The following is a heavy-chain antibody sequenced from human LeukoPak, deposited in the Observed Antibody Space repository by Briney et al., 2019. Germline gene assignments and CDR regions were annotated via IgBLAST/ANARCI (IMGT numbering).Heavy chain of an antibody. CDR3: ARDQREAHYYDSSGYYHDAFDI. CDR1: GYTFTSYG. J-gene: IGHJ3*02. CDR2: ISAYNGDT. Sequence: ASVKVSCKASGYTFTSYGISWVRQAPGQGLEWMGWISAYNGDTNYAQKFQGRVTMTTDTSTSTAYMELRSLRSDDTAVYYCARDQREAHYYDSSGYYHDAFDIWGQGTMVTVSS. V-gene: IGHV1-18*01. D-gene: IGHD3-22*01.